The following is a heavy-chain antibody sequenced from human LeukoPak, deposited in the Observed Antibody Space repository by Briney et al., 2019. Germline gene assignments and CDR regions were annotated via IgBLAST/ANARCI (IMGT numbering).Heavy chain of an antibody. J-gene: IGHJ4*02. CDR3: VKDLGISVTTAPGFDY. V-gene: IGHV3-64D*06. D-gene: IGHD4-17*01. CDR1: GFTFSSYA. Sequence: PGGSLRLSCSASGFTFSSYAMHWVRQAPGKGLEYVSAISSNGGSTYYADSVKGRFTISRDNSKNTPYLQMSSLRAEDTAVYYCVKDLGISVTTAPGFDYWGQGTLVTVSP. CDR2: ISSNGGST.